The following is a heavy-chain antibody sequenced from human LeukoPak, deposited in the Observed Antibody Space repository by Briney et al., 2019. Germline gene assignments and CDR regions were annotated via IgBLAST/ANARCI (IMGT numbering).Heavy chain of an antibody. CDR3: TRDSALLGVAFDL. CDR2: ISSNGDNT. Sequence: GGSLRLSCSASGFTFSTYAMHWVRQAPGKGLEYVAGISSNGDNTDFADSAKGRFTISRDNSKSTLFLQMNSLRAEDTAVYFCTRDSALLGVAFDLWGQGTVVTVSS. CDR1: GFTFSTYA. V-gene: IGHV3-64D*06. J-gene: IGHJ3*01. D-gene: IGHD2-15*01.